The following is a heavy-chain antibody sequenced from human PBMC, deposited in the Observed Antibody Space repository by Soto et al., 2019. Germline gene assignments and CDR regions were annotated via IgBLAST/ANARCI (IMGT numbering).Heavy chain of an antibody. Sequence: PGGSLRLSCAASGFIFSNYGMHWVRQAPGRGLEWVAAIQSDGSIEYYADSVKGRFTVSRDQSKNTLYLQLNSLRSEDTAVYYCARDFCISPSCFDYWGQGTLVTVSS. J-gene: IGHJ4*02. CDR1: GFIFSNYG. D-gene: IGHD3-3*02. CDR3: ARDFCISPSCFDY. CDR2: IQSDGSIE. V-gene: IGHV3-33*05.